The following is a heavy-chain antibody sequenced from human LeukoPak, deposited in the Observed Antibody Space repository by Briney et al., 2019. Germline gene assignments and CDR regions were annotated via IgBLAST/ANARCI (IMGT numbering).Heavy chain of an antibody. CDR3: ARGNDYGDYRFDY. CDR1: GFTFSSYG. D-gene: IGHD4-17*01. Sequence: GGSLRLSCAASGFTFSSYGMHWVRQAPGKGLERVAFIRYDGSNKYYADSVKGRFTISRDNSKNTLYLQMNSLRAEDTAVYYCARGNDYGDYRFDYWGQGTLVTVSS. V-gene: IGHV3-30*02. CDR2: IRYDGSNK. J-gene: IGHJ4*02.